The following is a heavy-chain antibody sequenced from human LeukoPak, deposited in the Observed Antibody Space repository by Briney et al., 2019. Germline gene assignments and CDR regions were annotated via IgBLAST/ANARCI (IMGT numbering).Heavy chain of an antibody. Sequence: SVKVSCKASGGTFSSYAISWVRQAPGQGLEWMGRIIPILGIANYAQKFQGRVTITADKSTSTAYMELSSLRSEDTAVYYCAHGLRMTDSWSNSGFDYWGQGTLVTVSS. D-gene: IGHD4-23*01. CDR1: GGTFSSYA. J-gene: IGHJ4*02. CDR3: AHGLRMTDSWSNSGFDY. CDR2: IIPILGIA. V-gene: IGHV1-69*04.